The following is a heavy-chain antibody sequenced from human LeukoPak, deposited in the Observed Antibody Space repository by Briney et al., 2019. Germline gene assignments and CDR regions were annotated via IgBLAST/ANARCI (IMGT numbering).Heavy chain of an antibody. V-gene: IGHV4-4*08. CDR1: GGSISSHY. D-gene: IGHD6-19*01. CDR2: ISSIGST. Sequence: PSETLSLTCTVSGGSISSHYWSWIRQPPGKGLEWIGYISSIGSTNYNPSLKSRVTISVDTSKNQFSLKLSFVTAADTAVYYCARESGASGWYVWFDPWGQGTLVTVSS. J-gene: IGHJ5*02. CDR3: ARESGASGWYVWFDP.